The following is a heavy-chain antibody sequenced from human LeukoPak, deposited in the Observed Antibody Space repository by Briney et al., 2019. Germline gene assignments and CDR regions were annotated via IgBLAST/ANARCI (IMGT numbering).Heavy chain of an antibody. J-gene: IGHJ4*02. CDR2: INPSGGST. Sequence: ASLKVSCKSSGYTFTSYYMYWVRQAPGQGLEWMGIINPSGGSTSYAQKFQGRVTMTRDTSTSTVYMELSSLRSEDTAVYYCARDSGMVRGTVDYWGQGTLVTVSS. D-gene: IGHD3-10*01. CDR1: GYTFTSYY. V-gene: IGHV1-46*01. CDR3: ARDSGMVRGTVDY.